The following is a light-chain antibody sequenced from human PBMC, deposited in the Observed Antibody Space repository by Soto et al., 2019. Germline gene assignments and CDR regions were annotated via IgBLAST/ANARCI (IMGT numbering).Light chain of an antibody. Sequence: DIQMTQSPSSLSASVGDRVTITCRASQSISSYLNWYQQKPGKDPKLLIYAASSLRCGVPSRFSGSVSGTDFTLTINSLQPEDFATYYCQQSDSTPWTFGQGTKVEIK. V-gene: IGKV1-39*01. CDR1: QSISSY. J-gene: IGKJ1*01. CDR3: QQSDSTPWT. CDR2: AAS.